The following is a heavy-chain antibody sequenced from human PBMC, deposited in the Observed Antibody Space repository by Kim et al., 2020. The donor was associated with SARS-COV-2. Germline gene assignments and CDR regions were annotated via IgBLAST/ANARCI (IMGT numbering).Heavy chain of an antibody. CDR3: ARDRRYSLDY. Sequence: GGSLRLSCAASGFTFTNNWMSWVRQAPGKGLEWVAKINEDGSETYYVNSVEGRFTISRDNAKNSLYLQMNSLRVEDPGIYYCARDRRYSLDYWGQGTRVTVSS. J-gene: IGHJ4*02. CDR1: GFTFTNNW. D-gene: IGHD2-15*01. CDR2: INEDGSET. V-gene: IGHV3-7*01.